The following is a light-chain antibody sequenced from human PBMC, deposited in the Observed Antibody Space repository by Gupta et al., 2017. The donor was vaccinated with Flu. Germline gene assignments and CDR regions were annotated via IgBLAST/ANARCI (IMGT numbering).Light chain of an antibody. CDR2: WAS. J-gene: IGKJ1*01. CDR1: QSVSYTSNNKNF. Sequence: DIVMTQSPVSLAVSLGERATINCKSSQSVSYTSNNKNFLAWYQQKPSQPPKLLIYWASTRDSGVPDRFSGSGSGTDFTLTISILQAEDVAVYYCQQDHSAPRTFGQGTKVEI. CDR3: QQDHSAPRT. V-gene: IGKV4-1*01.